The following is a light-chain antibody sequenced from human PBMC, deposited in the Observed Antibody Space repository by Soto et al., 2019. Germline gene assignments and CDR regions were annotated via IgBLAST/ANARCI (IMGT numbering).Light chain of an antibody. V-gene: IGKV1-5*01. CDR3: QQYKNYSYS. CDR1: QPVNTF. Sequence: IQMTQSPSTVSASVGDSVTISCRASQPVNTFLAWYQQKPGGAPKVVIFDASNLGSGVPSRFSGSGFGTEFPLRINSLQPDDFATYYCQQYKNYSYSFGQGTKLEIK. CDR2: DAS. J-gene: IGKJ2*03.